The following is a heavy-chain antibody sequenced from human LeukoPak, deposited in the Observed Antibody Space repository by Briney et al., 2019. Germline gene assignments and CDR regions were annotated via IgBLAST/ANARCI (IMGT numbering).Heavy chain of an antibody. CDR1: GGSISSSNYY. V-gene: IGHV4-61*02. J-gene: IGHJ4*02. CDR2: IYASGTT. CDR3: ARGLWFGDENPPYFDY. D-gene: IGHD3-10*01. Sequence: SQTLSLTCTVSGGSISSSNYYWSWIRQPAGKGLEWIGRIYASGTTNYNPSLKSRVTISIDTSKNQFSLKLSSVTAADTAVYYCARGLWFGDENPPYFDYWGQGTLVTVSS.